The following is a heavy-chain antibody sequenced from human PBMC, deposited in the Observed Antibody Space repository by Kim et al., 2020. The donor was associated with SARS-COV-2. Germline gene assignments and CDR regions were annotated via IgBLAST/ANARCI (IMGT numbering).Heavy chain of an antibody. Sequence: GGSLRLSCAASGFTVSSNYMSWVRQAPGKGLEWVSVIYSGGSTYYADSVKGRFTISRDNSKNTLYLRMNSLRAEDTVVYYCARDRSFYDILTGYYNYYFDYWGQGTLVTVSS. CDR3: ARDRSFYDILTGYYNYYFDY. J-gene: IGHJ4*02. D-gene: IGHD3-9*01. V-gene: IGHV3-66*01. CDR2: IYSGGST. CDR1: GFTVSSNY.